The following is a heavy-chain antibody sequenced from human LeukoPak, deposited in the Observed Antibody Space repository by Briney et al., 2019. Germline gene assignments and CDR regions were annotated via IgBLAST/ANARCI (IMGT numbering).Heavy chain of an antibody. J-gene: IGHJ4*02. CDR3: VQGYSLDY. CDR2: TYYRSKWYN. CDR1: GDSVSNNSAA. V-gene: IGHV6-1*01. D-gene: IGHD2-15*01. Sequence: SQTLSLTCAISGDSVSNNSAAWNWIRQSPSRGLEWLGRTYYRSKWYNDYAEPVKSRITINPDTSKNQFSLQLNSVTSDDTAVYYCVQGYSLDYWGQGTLVTVSS.